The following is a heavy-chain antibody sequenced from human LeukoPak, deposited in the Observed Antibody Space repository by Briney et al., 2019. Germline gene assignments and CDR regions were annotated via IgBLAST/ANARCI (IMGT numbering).Heavy chain of an antibody. CDR2: VYYSGST. Sequence: SETLSLTCSVSGDSISTYYWSWIRQPPWKALAWIGYVYYSGSTDYNPSLKTGVTISVDTSKNQFYLNLNSVTAADTAVYYCSASKQLWLRGLFDYWGLGTLVTVSS. V-gene: IGHV4-59*01. CDR3: SASKQLWLRGLFDY. J-gene: IGHJ4*02. CDR1: GDSISTYY. D-gene: IGHD3-16*01.